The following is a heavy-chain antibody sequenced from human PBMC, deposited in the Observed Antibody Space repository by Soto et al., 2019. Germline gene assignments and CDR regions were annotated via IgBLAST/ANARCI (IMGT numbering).Heavy chain of an antibody. CDR3: ARDRTPPMVRGVIAEVGWFDP. D-gene: IGHD3-10*01. CDR2: IGTAGDP. Sequence: PGGSLRLSCAASGFTFSSYDMHWVRQATGKGLEWVSAIGTAGDPYYPGSVKGRFTISRENAKNSLYLQMNSLRAGDTAVYYCARDRTPPMVRGVIAEVGWFDPWGQGTLVTVSS. CDR1: GFTFSSYD. V-gene: IGHV3-13*05. J-gene: IGHJ5*02.